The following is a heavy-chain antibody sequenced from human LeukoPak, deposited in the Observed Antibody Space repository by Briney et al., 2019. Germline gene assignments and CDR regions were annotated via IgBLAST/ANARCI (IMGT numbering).Heavy chain of an antibody. D-gene: IGHD4-17*01. CDR2: IVVGSGNT. Sequence: EASVKVSCKASGFTFTSSAVQWVRQARGQRLEWRGWIVVGSGNTNYAQKFQERVTITRDMSTSTAYMELSSLRSEDTAVYYCAAATTVTTVDAFDIWGQGTMVTVSS. CDR1: GFTFTSSA. J-gene: IGHJ3*02. V-gene: IGHV1-58*01. CDR3: AAATTVTTVDAFDI.